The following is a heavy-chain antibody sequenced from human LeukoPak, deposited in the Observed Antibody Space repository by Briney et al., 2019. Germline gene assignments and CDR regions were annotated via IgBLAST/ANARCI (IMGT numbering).Heavy chain of an antibody. D-gene: IGHD3-22*01. CDR1: GFTFSSYG. Sequence: PGGSLRLSCAASGFTFSSYGMSWVRQAPGKGLEWVSGINWNGGSTGYADSVKGRFTISRDNAKNSLYLQMNSLRAEDTALYYCARADSSGYYYAFDIWGQGTMVTVSS. V-gene: IGHV3-20*04. CDR3: ARADSSGYYYAFDI. CDR2: INWNGGST. J-gene: IGHJ3*02.